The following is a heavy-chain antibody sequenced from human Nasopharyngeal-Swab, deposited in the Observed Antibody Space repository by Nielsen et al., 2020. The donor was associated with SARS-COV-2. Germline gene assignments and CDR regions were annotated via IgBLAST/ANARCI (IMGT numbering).Heavy chain of an antibody. V-gene: IGHV3-30-3*01. D-gene: IGHD4-17*01. CDR3: ARDAPAHYGAFY. J-gene: IGHJ4*02. CDR2: ISYDSVYN. CDR1: GFAFENFA. Sequence: GESLKISCEASGFAFENFAMQWVRQAPGKGLEWVAEISYDSVYNHYADSVKGRFTISRDNSKNTLYLQMDSLRGEDTAVYYCARDAPAHYGAFYWGRGTLVTVSS.